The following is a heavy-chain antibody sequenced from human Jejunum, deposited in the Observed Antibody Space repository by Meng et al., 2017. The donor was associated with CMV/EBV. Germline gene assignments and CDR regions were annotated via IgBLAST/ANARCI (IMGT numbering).Heavy chain of an antibody. Sequence: CKAPWSTCPRLYVPWLRPAPGRGPGWMGRIHPNKGGTMYAQRFLGRVTMTRDTSINTAYMELSRVESDDTAVYYCARDSGRGWYADYWGQGTLVTVSS. CDR3: ARDSGRGWYADY. D-gene: IGHD6-19*01. CDR1: WSTCPRLY. J-gene: IGHJ4*02. CDR2: IHPNKGGT. V-gene: IGHV1-2*06.